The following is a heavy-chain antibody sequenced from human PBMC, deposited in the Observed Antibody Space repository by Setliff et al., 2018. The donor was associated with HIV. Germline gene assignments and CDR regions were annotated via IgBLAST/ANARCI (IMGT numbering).Heavy chain of an antibody. V-gene: IGHV4-34*01. CDR1: GGSFSGYY. CDR2: INHTGGT. D-gene: IGHD3-22*01. CDR3: AAYYYDNSAYYSRFDY. J-gene: IGHJ4*02. Sequence: ASETLSPTCAVSGGSFSGYYWSWIRQPPGKGLAWITEINHTGGTNYNPSLKSRVTISVDTSKNQFSLKLSSVTAADTAVYYCAAYYYDNSAYYSRFDYWGQGTLVTVSS.